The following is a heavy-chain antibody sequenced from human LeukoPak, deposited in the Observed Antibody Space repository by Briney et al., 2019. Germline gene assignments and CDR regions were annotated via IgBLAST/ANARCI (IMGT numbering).Heavy chain of an antibody. CDR2: IYYSGST. CDR3: ARSNYDSSGYYHFDY. J-gene: IGHJ4*02. CDR1: GGSISSGGYY. D-gene: IGHD3-22*01. Sequence: PSETLSLTCTVSGGSISSGGYYWSWIRQHPGKGLEWIGYIYYSGSTYYNPSLKSRVTISVDTSKNQFSLKLSSVTAADTAVYYCARSNYDSSGYYHFDYWGQGTLVTVSS. V-gene: IGHV4-31*03.